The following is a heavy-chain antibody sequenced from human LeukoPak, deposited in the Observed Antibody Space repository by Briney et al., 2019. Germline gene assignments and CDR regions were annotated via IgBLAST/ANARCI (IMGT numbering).Heavy chain of an antibody. Sequence: GGSLRLSCAASGFTFSIYWMTWVRQAPGKGLEWVASIKQDGSGKYYVDSVKGRFTVSRDNSKSTLYLQMNSLRAEDTAVYYCAQPDFWGQGTLVTVSS. J-gene: IGHJ4*02. CDR2: IKQDGSGK. CDR3: AQPDF. CDR1: GFTFSIYW. V-gene: IGHV3-7*01.